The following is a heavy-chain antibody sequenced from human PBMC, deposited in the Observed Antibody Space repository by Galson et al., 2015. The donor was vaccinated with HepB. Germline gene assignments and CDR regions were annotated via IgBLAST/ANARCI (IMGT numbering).Heavy chain of an antibody. CDR3: ARGSYYGSGTYYKSFDY. J-gene: IGHJ4*02. CDR1: GYTFTGYY. Sequence: SVKVSCKASGYTFTGYYMHWVRQAPGQGLEWMGWISAYNGNTNYAQKLQGRVTMTTDTSTSTAYMELRSLRSDDTAVYYCARGSYYGSGTYYKSFDYWGQGTLVTVSS. CDR2: ISAYNGNT. D-gene: IGHD3-10*01. V-gene: IGHV1-18*04.